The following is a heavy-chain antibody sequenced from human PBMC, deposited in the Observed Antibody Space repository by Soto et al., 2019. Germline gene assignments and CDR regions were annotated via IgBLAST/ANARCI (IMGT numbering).Heavy chain of an antibody. D-gene: IGHD2-15*01. V-gene: IGHV3-23*01. CDR1: GFTFGNYA. CDR3: AKDRGLGGGSCFDC. CDR2: ISGRGDNT. J-gene: IGHJ4*02. Sequence: EVQLLDSGGGLVQPGGSLRLSCAASGFTFGNYALSWVRQAPGRGLEWVAAISGRGDNTYYTDSVKGRFTISRDNSMNMLYLQMNSLRAEDTAVYYCAKDRGLGGGSCFDCWGQGTLVTVSS.